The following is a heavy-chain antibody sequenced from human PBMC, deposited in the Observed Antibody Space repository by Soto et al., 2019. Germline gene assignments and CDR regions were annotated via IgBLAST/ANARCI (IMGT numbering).Heavy chain of an antibody. CDR1: GYSFTRNW. Sequence: PGESLKISCKGSGYSFTRNWITWVRQMLGKGLEWMGRIDPRDSSTDYSPSFQGHVTISADKSISTAYLQRSSLKASDSAIYFCARGHGWVDYWGQGTLVTVCS. D-gene: IGHD6-19*01. CDR2: IDPRDSST. V-gene: IGHV5-10-1*01. CDR3: ARGHGWVDY. J-gene: IGHJ4*02.